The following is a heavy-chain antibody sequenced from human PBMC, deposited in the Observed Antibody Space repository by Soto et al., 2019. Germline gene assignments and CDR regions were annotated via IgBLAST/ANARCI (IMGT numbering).Heavy chain of an antibody. Sequence: SETLSLTCTVSGVPVSSGSNHWSWIRQPPGKGLEWIGYISHSGNTDYSSSLESRAIISIDTSNNQFSLKLSSVTAADTAVYYCARDVSDSGWPDCWGQGTLVTVSS. J-gene: IGHJ4*02. D-gene: IGHD5-12*01. CDR1: GVPVSSGSNH. CDR2: ISHSGNT. V-gene: IGHV4-61*01. CDR3: ARDVSDSGWPDC.